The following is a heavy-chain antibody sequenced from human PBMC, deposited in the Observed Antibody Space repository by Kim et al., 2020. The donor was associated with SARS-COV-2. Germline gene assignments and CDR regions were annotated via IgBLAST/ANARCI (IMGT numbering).Heavy chain of an antibody. D-gene: IGHD5-12*01. CDR3: AKWGGYEYYYYGMDV. Sequence: DAVQGRFTISRDNTKNTLYLKMNSLRAEDTAVYYCAKWGGYEYYYYGMDVWGQGTTVTVSS. V-gene: IGHV3-23*01. J-gene: IGHJ6*02.